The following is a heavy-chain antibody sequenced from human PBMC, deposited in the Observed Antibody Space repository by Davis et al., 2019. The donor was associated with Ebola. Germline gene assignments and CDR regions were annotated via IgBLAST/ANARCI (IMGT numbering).Heavy chain of an antibody. J-gene: IGHJ5*02. Sequence: SETLSLTCTVSGGPISSGDYYWSWIRQPPGKGLEWIGYIYYSGSTNYNPSLKSRVTISVDTSKNQFSLKLSSVTAADTAVYYCARLNGMNWFDPWGQGTLVTVSS. CDR2: IYYSGST. CDR1: GGPISSGDYY. V-gene: IGHV4-61*08. D-gene: IGHD2-8*01. CDR3: ARLNGMNWFDP.